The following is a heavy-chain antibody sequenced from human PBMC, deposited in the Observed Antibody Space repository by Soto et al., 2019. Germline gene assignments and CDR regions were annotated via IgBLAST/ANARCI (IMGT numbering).Heavy chain of an antibody. CDR1: GFTFSRHA. CDR2: LSDSGGSI. CDR3: AKVCSGWYAGFFDL. Sequence: HPGGSLRLSCTASGFTFSRHAMTWVRQAPGKGLEWVSGLSDSGGSIYYADSVKGRFTISRDNSMNTLYLQMNTLRAEDTAIYYCAKVCSGWYAGFFDLWGQGTLVTVSS. V-gene: IGHV3-23*01. D-gene: IGHD6-13*01. J-gene: IGHJ4*02.